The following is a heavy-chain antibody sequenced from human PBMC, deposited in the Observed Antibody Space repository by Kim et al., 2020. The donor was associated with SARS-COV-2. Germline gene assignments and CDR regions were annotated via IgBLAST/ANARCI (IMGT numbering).Heavy chain of an antibody. CDR2: ISSSGSTI. D-gene: IGHD3-10*01. J-gene: IGHJ4*02. V-gene: IGHV3-48*03. CDR1: GFTFSSYE. CDR3: ARDRGVWFGEFGGTPIDY. Sequence: GGSLRLSCAASGFTFSSYEMNWVRQAPGKGLEWVSYISSSGSTIYYADSVKGRFTISRDNAKNSLYLQMNSLRAEDTAVYYCARDRGVWFGEFGGTPIDYWGQGTLVTVSS.